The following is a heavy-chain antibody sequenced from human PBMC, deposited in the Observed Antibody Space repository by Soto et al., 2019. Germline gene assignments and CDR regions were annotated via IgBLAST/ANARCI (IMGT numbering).Heavy chain of an antibody. V-gene: IGHV3-23*01. CDR3: AKALYYDFWSGYYNLDY. J-gene: IGHJ4*02. Sequence: GGSLRLSCAASGFTFSSYAMSWVRQAPGKGLEWASAISGSGGSTYYADSVKGRFTISRDNSKNTLYLQMNSLRAEDTAVYYCAKALYYDFWSGYYNLDYWGQGTLVTVSS. CDR2: ISGSGGST. CDR1: GFTFSSYA. D-gene: IGHD3-3*01.